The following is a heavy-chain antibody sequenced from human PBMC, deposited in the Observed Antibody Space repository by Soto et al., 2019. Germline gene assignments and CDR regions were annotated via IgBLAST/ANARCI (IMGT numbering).Heavy chain of an antibody. V-gene: IGHV4-31*03. CDR2: IDYSGST. Sequence: LSLTCTVSGGSISSGGYSWSWIRQHPGKGLEWIGYIDYSGSTYYNPSLKSRATISVDTSKNQFSLRPSSVTAADTAVYYCARAPGSGPNNWFDPWGQGTLVTVSS. CDR1: GGSISSGGYS. CDR3: ARAPGSGPNNWFDP. D-gene: IGHD2-15*01. J-gene: IGHJ5*02.